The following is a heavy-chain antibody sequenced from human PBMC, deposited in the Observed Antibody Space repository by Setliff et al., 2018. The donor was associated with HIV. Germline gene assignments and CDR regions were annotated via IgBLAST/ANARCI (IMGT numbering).Heavy chain of an antibody. D-gene: IGHD3-22*01. CDR3: AREGGYYYDSSGYSPHDAFDI. Sequence: LSLTCTVSGGSISSGGYYWSWIRQHPGKGLEWIGYIYYSGSTYYNPSLKSRVTISVDTSKNQFSLKLSSVTAADTAVYYCAREGGYYYDSSGYSPHDAFDIWGQGTMVTVSS. CDR1: GGSISSGGYY. CDR2: IYYSGST. J-gene: IGHJ3*02. V-gene: IGHV4-31*03.